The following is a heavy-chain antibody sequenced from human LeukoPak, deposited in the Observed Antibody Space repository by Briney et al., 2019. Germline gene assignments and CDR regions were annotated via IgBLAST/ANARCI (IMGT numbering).Heavy chain of an antibody. J-gene: IGHJ4*02. V-gene: IGHV3-11*01. D-gene: IGHD2-15*01. CDR3: AKDLRSAWYFDY. Sequence: GGSLRLSCAASGLTLSDYYMTWLRQAPGKGLEWVSYISSSGGSGNIYYADSVKGRFTISRDNSKNTLYLQRNSLRAEDTAVYYCAKDLRSAWYFDYWGQGTLVTVSS. CDR1: GLTLSDYY. CDR2: ISSSGGSGNI.